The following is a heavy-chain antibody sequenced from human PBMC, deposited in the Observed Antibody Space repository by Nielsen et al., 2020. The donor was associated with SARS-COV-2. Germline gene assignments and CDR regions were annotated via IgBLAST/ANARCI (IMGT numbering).Heavy chain of an antibody. J-gene: IGHJ5*02. CDR1: GGSISSYY. D-gene: IGHD2-15*01. V-gene: IGHV4-4*07. CDR3: ARARLPGNWFDP. Sequence: GSLRLSCTVSGGSISSYYWSWIRQPAGKGLEWIGRIYTSGSTNYNPSLKSRVTISVDTSKNQFPLKLSSVTAADTAVYYCARARLPGNWFDPWGQGTLVTVSS. CDR2: IYTSGST.